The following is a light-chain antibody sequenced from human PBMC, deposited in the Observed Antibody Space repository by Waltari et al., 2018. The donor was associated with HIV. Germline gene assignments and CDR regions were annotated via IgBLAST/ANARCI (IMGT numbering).Light chain of an antibody. V-gene: IGLV2-23*02. Sequence: QSALPQHASVSGSPGQSLTIPCPGTSSDVGGYNFVSWYQQHPGNAPKLMIYEVIKRPSGVSNRFSGSKSGNTASLTISGRQAEDEADYYCCAFAGSTTYVIFGGGTKLTVL. J-gene: IGLJ2*01. CDR3: CAFAGSTTYVI. CDR1: SSDVGGYNF. CDR2: EVI.